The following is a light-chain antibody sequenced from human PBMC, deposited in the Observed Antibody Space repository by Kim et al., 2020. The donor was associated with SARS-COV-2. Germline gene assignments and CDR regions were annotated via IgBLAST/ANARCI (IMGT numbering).Light chain of an antibody. J-gene: IGLJ1*01. CDR1: SSNIGAGYD. Sequence: VTISCTGSSSNIGAGYDVHWYRLLPGSAPKLVIYDKTRRPSGVPDRFSGSRSGTSASLAITGLQAEDEADYYCQSYDGSLATSGVFGTGTKVTVL. CDR2: DKT. CDR3: QSYDGSLATSGV. V-gene: IGLV1-40*01.